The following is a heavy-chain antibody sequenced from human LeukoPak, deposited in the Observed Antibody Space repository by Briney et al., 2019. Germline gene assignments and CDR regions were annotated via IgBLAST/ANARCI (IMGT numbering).Heavy chain of an antibody. D-gene: IGHD6-13*01. Sequence: PGGSLRLSCAASGFTFSNYAMSWVRQAPGKGLEWISGIGGSGDRTYNADSVKGRFTISRDNSKNTLYLQMNSMRAEDTAVYYCAKGGGSTWLFDYWGQGTLVTVSS. CDR1: GFTFSNYA. J-gene: IGHJ4*02. CDR3: AKGGGSTWLFDY. V-gene: IGHV3-23*01. CDR2: IGGSGDRT.